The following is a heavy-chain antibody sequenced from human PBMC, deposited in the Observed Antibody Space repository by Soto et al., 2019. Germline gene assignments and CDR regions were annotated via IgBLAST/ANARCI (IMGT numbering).Heavy chain of an antibody. CDR2: ISSSSSTI. J-gene: IGHJ6*01. Sequence: QPGGSLRLSCAASGFTFRSYNMNWVRQAPGKGLQWVSYISSSSSTIYYADSVKGRFTISRDNAKNSLYLQMNSLRDEDSAIYYCERDFQSTSHYYAMDGWGQGTTVTV. V-gene: IGHV3-48*02. CDR1: GFTFRSYN. CDR3: ERDFQSTSHYYAMDG.